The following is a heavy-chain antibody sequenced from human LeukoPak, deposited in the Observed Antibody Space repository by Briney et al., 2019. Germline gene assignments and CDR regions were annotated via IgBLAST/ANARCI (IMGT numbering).Heavy chain of an antibody. D-gene: IGHD6-19*01. Sequence: SETLSLTCAVYGGSFSGYYWSWIRQPPGKGLEWIGEINHSGSTNYNPSLKSRVTISVDTSKNQFSLKLSSVTAADTAVYYCARVVSEWLISDYWGQGTLVTVSS. CDR2: INHSGST. J-gene: IGHJ4*02. CDR1: GGSFSGYY. V-gene: IGHV4-34*01. CDR3: ARVVSEWLISDY.